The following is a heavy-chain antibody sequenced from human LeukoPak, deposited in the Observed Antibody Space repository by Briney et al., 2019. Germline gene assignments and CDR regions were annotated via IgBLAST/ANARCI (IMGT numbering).Heavy chain of an antibody. D-gene: IGHD4-17*01. CDR2: INSDGSST. V-gene: IGHV3-74*01. Sequence: GGSLRLSCEASGFTFSNSWMHWVRQAPGKGLVWVSRINSDGSSTSYADSVKGRFTISRDNAKNTLYLQMNSLRAEDTAVYYCARDRGYGDYPDYWGQGTLVTVSS. CDR1: GFTFSNSW. CDR3: ARDRGYGDYPDY. J-gene: IGHJ4*02.